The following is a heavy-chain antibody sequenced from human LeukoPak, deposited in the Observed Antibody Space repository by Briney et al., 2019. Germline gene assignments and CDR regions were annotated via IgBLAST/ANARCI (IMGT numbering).Heavy chain of an antibody. J-gene: IGHJ5*02. V-gene: IGHV4-59*01. Sequence: SSETLSLTRTVSGGSISSYYWSWIRQPPGKGLEWIGYIYYSGSTNYNPSLKSRVTISVDTSKNQFSLKLSSVTAADTAVYYCAREREGYDSSGYYSYNWFDPWGQGTLVTVSS. CDR3: AREREGYDSSGYYSYNWFDP. D-gene: IGHD3-22*01. CDR2: IYYSGST. CDR1: GGSISSYY.